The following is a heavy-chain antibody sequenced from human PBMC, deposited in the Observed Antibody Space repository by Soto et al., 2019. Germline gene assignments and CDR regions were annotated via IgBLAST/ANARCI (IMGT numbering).Heavy chain of an antibody. V-gene: IGHV4-31*03. CDR1: GGSISSDGYY. J-gene: IGHJ6*02. D-gene: IGHD3-3*01. Sequence: SETLSLTCTVSGGSISSDGYYWSWIRQHPGKGLEWIGYIHYSGSASYTPSLKSRVIISVDTSKNQFSLKLSSVTAADTAVYYCAREVTIFGGGMDVWGQGTTVT. CDR3: AREVTIFGGGMDV. CDR2: IHYSGSA.